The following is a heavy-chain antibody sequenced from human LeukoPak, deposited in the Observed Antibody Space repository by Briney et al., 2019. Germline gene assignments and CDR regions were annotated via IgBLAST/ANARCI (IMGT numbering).Heavy chain of an antibody. CDR1: GGSLSSYY. J-gene: IGHJ6*03. Sequence: PSETLSLTCTLSGGSLSSYYWSWLRQPPGKGMEGSGYIYYSGSNNYNPSLKTRVTISVDTSMNQFSLKLSSVTAADTAVYYCASAGYSYGPAFYMDVCGKGTTVTVSS. CDR2: IYYSGSN. CDR3: ASAGYSYGPAFYMDV. V-gene: IGHV4-59*01. D-gene: IGHD5-18*01.